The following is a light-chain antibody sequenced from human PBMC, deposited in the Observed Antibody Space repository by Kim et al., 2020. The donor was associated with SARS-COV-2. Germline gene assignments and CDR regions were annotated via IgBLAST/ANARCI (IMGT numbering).Light chain of an antibody. Sequence: QSALTQPRSVTGSPGQSVTISCTGTSSDVGGYDYVSWYQQHPGKAPELMIFDDTKRPSGVPDRFSGSKSGNTASLTISGLQAEDEADYHCCSYAGRSILFGGGTQLTVL. CDR3: CSYAGRSIL. CDR2: DDT. J-gene: IGLJ3*02. CDR1: SSDVGGYDY. V-gene: IGLV2-11*01.